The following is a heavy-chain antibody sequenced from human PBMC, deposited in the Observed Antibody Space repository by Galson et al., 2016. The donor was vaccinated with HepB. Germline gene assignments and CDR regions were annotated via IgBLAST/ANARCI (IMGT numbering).Heavy chain of an antibody. D-gene: IGHD6-19*01. CDR1: GFSLRTPLLS. J-gene: IGHJ4*02. Sequence: PALVKPTQTLTLTCTFSGFSLRTPLLSVGWIRQPPGKALEWLALIFWDDDKRYSPPLRSRLAITTDTSKSQVVLTMTNMDPVVTATYYCAHSPVRPGIAVAGAFDYWGQGILVTVSS. V-gene: IGHV2-5*02. CDR3: AHSPVRPGIAVAGAFDY. CDR2: IFWDDDK.